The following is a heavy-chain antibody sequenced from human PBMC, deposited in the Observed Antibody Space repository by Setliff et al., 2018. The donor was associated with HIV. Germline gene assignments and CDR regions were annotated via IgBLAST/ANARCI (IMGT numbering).Heavy chain of an antibody. V-gene: IGHV4-59*11. Sequence: SETLSLTCAVSAGTSSGHYGTWIRQPPGKELEWIGYIYNNGRTKYNHSHKSRVTISVYRDKKQFSLELTSVPAADTAVYYGTRSKGGGGMNMVRVVITNSNYYYMDGWGKGTTVT. D-gene: IGHD3-10*01. CDR3: TRSKGGGGMNMVRVVITNSNYYYMDG. J-gene: IGHJ6*03. CDR1: AGTSSGHY. CDR2: IYNNGRT.